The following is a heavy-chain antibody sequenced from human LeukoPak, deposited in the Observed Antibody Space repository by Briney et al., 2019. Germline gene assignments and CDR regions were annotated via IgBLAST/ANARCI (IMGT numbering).Heavy chain of an antibody. CDR1: DGSISSYY. J-gene: IGHJ4*02. Sequence: SATLSLTCAVADGSISSYYWSWIRQPPRRGLEWIGYIYNSGGTNYNRTVKSRVTISVDTSKNQFSLKLSSVTAADTAVYYCARERASTAWYNDYWGQGTLVTVSS. CDR3: ARERASTAWYNDY. V-gene: IGHV4-59*01. CDR2: IYNSGGT. D-gene: IGHD6-19*01.